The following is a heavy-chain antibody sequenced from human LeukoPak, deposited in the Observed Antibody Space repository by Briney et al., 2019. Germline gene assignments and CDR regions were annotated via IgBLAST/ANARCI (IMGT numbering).Heavy chain of an antibody. V-gene: IGHV3-66*01. CDR3: ARDRPAGGVGDFDH. CDR1: GFTVSSHY. Sequence: GGSLRLFCAASGFTVSSHYMSWVRQAPGKGLEWVSAIYTDGSTYYAGSVKGRFTISRDNSENTLYLQMNSLRVEDTAVYYCARDRPAGGVGDFDHWGQGTLVTVSS. CDR2: IYTDGST. D-gene: IGHD3-16*01. J-gene: IGHJ4*02.